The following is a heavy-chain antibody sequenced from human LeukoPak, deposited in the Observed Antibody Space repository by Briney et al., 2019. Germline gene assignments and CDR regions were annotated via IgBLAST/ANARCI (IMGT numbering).Heavy chain of an antibody. Sequence: SQTLSLTCAIPGDSVSSNSAAWNWIRQSPSRGLEWLGRTYYRSKWYNDYAVSVKSRITINPDTSKNQFSLQLNSVTPEDTAVYYCARGPLYYDYVWGSYRYYFDYWGQGTLVTVSS. CDR1: GDSVSSNSAA. D-gene: IGHD3-16*02. V-gene: IGHV6-1*01. J-gene: IGHJ4*02. CDR3: ARGPLYYDYVWGSYRYYFDY. CDR2: TYYRSKWYN.